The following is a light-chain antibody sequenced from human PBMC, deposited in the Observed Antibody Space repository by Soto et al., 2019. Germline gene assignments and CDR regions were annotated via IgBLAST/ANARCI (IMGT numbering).Light chain of an antibody. CDR3: KQSYSTRWT. J-gene: IGKJ1*01. V-gene: IGKV1-39*01. Sequence: EIQVTQSPSSLSASVGDRVTITCRASQSISNYLSWYQQKPGKAPKLLIYATSSLQSGVPSRFSGSGSGTDFTLTIRSLQPEDFATYYCKQSYSTRWTFGEGTKVDIK. CDR1: QSISNY. CDR2: ATS.